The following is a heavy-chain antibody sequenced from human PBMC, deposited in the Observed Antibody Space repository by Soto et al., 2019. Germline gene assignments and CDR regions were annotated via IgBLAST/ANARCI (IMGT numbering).Heavy chain of an antibody. V-gene: IGHV3-11*06. Sequence: QVQLVESGGGLVKPGGSLRLSCAASGFTFSDYYMSWTRQAPGKGLEWVSYISSSSSYTNYADSVKGRFTISRDNAKNSVYLHMNSLRAEDTAVYYCAREEYYDSSGYYGVDYWGQGTLVTVSS. CDR1: GFTFSDYY. D-gene: IGHD3-22*01. CDR3: AREEYYDSSGYYGVDY. CDR2: ISSSSSYT. J-gene: IGHJ4*02.